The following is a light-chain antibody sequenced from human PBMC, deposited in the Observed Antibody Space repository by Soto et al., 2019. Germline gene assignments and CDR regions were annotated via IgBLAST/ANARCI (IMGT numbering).Light chain of an antibody. Sequence: QSVLTQPASVSGSPGQPITISCTGTSSDVGGYNYVSWYQQHPGKAPKLMIYDVSNRPSGVSNRFSGSKSGNTASLTISGLQAEDEADYYCSSYTSSSTLVFGNGTKVTVL. CDR2: DVS. CDR1: SSDVGGYNY. CDR3: SSYTSSSTLV. V-gene: IGLV2-14*01. J-gene: IGLJ1*01.